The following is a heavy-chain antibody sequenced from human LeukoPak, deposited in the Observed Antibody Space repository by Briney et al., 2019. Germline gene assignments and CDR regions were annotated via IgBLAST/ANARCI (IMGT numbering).Heavy chain of an antibody. V-gene: IGHV1-2*02. CDR3: ARQYYYGSGSFNYYYYYMDV. D-gene: IGHD3-10*01. J-gene: IGHJ6*03. Sequence: ASVKVSCKASGYTFTGYYMHWVRQAPGRGLEWMGWINPNSGGTNYAQKFQGRVTMTRDTSISTAYMELSRLRSDDTAVYYCARQYYYGSGSFNYYYYYMDVWGKGTTVTVSS. CDR2: INPNSGGT. CDR1: GYTFTGYY.